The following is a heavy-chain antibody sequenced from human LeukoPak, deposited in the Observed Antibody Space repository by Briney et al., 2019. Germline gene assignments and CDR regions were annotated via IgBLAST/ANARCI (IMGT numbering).Heavy chain of an antibody. CDR2: INTNTGNP. Sequence: ASVKVSCKASGYTFTSYAMNWVRQAPGQGLEWVGWINTNTGNPTYAQGFTGRFVFSLDTSVSTAYLQISSLKAEDTAVYYCAREVRGYCSSTSCFNWFDPWGQGTLVTVSS. J-gene: IGHJ5*02. D-gene: IGHD2-2*03. CDR1: GYTFTSYA. V-gene: IGHV7-4-1*02. CDR3: AREVRGYCSSTSCFNWFDP.